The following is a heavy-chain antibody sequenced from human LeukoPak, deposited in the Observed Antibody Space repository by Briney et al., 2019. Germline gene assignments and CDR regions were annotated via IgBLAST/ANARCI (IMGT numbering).Heavy chain of an antibody. D-gene: IGHD3-16*02. CDR3: ASDPIVGY. CDR1: GYTFTRYY. J-gene: IGHJ4*02. V-gene: IGHV1-2*02. CDR2: INPNSCGT. Sequence: ASVTVSFKASGYTFTRYYMHWVRQAAGQGLEWMGWINPNSCGTNYAQNFQGRVTMTSDTSISTAYMELSRLRSDDTAVYYCASDPIVGYWGQGTLVTVSS.